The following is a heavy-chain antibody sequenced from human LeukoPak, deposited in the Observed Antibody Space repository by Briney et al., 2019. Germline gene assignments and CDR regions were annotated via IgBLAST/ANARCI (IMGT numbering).Heavy chain of an antibody. V-gene: IGHV1-2*02. CDR3: ARCPPYYYYMDV. CDR2: INPNSGGT. Sequence: ASVKVSCKASGGTFSSYAISWVRQAPGQGLEWMGWINPNSGGTNYAQKFQGRVTMTRDTSISTAYMELSRLRSDDTAVYYCARCPPYYYYMDVWGKGTTVTVSS. CDR1: GGTFSSYA. J-gene: IGHJ6*03.